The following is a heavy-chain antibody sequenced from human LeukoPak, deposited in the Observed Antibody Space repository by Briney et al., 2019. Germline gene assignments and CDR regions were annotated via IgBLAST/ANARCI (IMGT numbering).Heavy chain of an antibody. CDR1: GGSLSGYY. CDR2: INHRGST. CDR3: QGLGY. V-gene: IGHV4-34*01. J-gene: IGHJ4*02. Sequence: SETLSLTCGVYGGSLSGYYWSWFRQPPGKGLEWIGEINHRGSTNYNPSLKSRVTMSVDTSNNRFSLKVNSVTAADTAVYYCQGLGYWGQGTLVTVSS.